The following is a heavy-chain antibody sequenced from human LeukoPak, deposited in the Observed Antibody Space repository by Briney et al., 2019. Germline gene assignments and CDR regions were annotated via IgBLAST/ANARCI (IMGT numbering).Heavy chain of an antibody. CDR3: ARAGF. Sequence: GGSLRLSCAASGFSFSSNWMSWVRQAPGKGPEWVANIKQGGSEKYYVESVKGRFTVSRDNAKNSLYLQMKSLRAEDTAVYYCARAGFWGQGTLVTVSS. CDR2: IKQGGSEK. J-gene: IGHJ4*02. CDR1: GFSFSSNW. V-gene: IGHV3-7*01.